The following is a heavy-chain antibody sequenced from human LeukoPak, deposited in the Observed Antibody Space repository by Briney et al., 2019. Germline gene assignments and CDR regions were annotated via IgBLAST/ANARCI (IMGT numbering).Heavy chain of an antibody. Sequence: SETLSLTCTVSGGSISSGGYYWSWLRQHPGKGLEWIGYIYYSGSTYYNPSLKSRVTISVDTSKNQFSLKLSSVTAADTAVYYCARDIWVAVAGTHAFDIWGQGTMVTVSS. D-gene: IGHD6-19*01. CDR1: GGSISSGGYY. CDR2: IYYSGST. J-gene: IGHJ3*02. V-gene: IGHV4-31*03. CDR3: ARDIWVAVAGTHAFDI.